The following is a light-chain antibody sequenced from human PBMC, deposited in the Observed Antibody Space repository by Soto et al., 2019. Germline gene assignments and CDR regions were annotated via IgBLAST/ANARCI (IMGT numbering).Light chain of an antibody. J-gene: IGKJ2*01. Sequence: DIQMTQSPSTLSASVGDRVIVTCRASQSIVNWLAWYQQKPGKAPKLLISDASKLESGVPSRFSGVGSGTDFTLTISSLQPDDSAAYFCQQYNLAPYTFGQGTKLEIK. V-gene: IGKV1-5*01. CDR3: QQYNLAPYT. CDR1: QSIVNW. CDR2: DAS.